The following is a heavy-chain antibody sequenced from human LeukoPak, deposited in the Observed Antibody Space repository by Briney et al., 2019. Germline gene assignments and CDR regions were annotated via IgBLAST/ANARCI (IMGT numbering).Heavy chain of an antibody. CDR3: ARGARDYYDSSGYYVSPHFDY. CDR2: IIPILGIA. D-gene: IGHD3-22*01. V-gene: IGHV1-69*04. J-gene: IGHJ4*02. CDR1: GGTFSSYA. Sequence: SVKVSCKASGGTFSSYAISWVRQAPGQGLEWMGRIIPILGIANYAQKFQGRVTITADKSTSTAYMELSSLRSEDTAVYYCARGARDYYDSSGYYVSPHFDYWGQGTLVTVSS.